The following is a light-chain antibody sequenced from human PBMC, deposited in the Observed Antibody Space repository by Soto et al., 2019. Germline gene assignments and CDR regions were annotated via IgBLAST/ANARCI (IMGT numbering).Light chain of an antibody. CDR1: QGISNW. CDR2: GAS. J-gene: IGKJ4*01. CDR3: QQYNNWPPHT. V-gene: IGKV1-12*01. Sequence: DIQMTQSPSSVSASVGDRVTITCRASQGISNWLAWYQQKPGKAPNLLIYGASSLQSGVPSRFSGSGSGTDFTLTISSLQSEDFAVYYCQQYNNWPPHTFGGGTKVEIK.